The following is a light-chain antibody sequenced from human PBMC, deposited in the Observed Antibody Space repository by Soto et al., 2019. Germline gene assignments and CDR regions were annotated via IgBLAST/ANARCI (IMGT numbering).Light chain of an antibody. CDR1: SSDVGGYNF. CDR2: EVS. CDR3: SSYTTSTTVV. V-gene: IGLV2-14*03. Sequence: QSVLTQPRSVSGSPGQSVTISCTGTSSDVGGYNFVSWYQQHPGKAPKLMIYEVSSRPSGVSNRFSGSKSGNTASLTISGLQPEDEADYYCSSYTTSTTVVFGTGT. J-gene: IGLJ1*01.